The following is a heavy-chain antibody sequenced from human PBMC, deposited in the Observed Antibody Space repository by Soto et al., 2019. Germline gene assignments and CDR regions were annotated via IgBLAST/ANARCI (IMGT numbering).Heavy chain of an antibody. D-gene: IGHD3-3*01. CDR3: ARDTYDDY. CDR2: IYSGGRT. V-gene: IGHV3-66*01. J-gene: IGHJ4*02. Sequence: GGPLRLSCAASGVTVSNNYMSWVRQAPGKGLEGVSVIYSGGRTYYADSVKGRFIISRDSSKNTLYLQMNSLRAEDTDVYYCARDTYDDYRGQGT. CDR1: GVTVSNNY.